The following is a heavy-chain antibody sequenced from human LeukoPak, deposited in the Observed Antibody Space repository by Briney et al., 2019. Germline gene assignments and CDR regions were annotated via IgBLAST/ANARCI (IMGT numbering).Heavy chain of an antibody. CDR3: ARDKYYYDSSGYYGSYYYYMDV. D-gene: IGHD3-22*01. V-gene: IGHV4-38-2*02. CDR1: GGSISSGAY. J-gene: IGHJ6*03. CDR2: IYHSGST. Sequence: SETLSLTCAVSGGSISSGAYWGWVRQPPGKGLEWIGTIYHSGSTYYNPSLNSRVTISIDTSKNQFSLKLSSVTAADTAVYYCARDKYYYDSSGYYGSYYYYMDVWGKGTTVTVSS.